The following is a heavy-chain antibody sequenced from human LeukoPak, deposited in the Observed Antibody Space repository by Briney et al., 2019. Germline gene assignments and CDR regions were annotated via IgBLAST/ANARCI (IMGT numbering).Heavy chain of an antibody. CDR1: GGSISSGGYY. Sequence: SETLSLTCTVSGGSISSGGYYWSWIRQHPGKGLEWIGYIYYSGSTYYNPSLKSRATISADTSKNQFSLKLSSVTAADTAVYYCARSRGGLAVRVFDYLGQGTLVTVSS. CDR3: ARSRGGLAVRVFDY. V-gene: IGHV4-31*03. J-gene: IGHJ4*02. CDR2: IYYSGST. D-gene: IGHD6-19*01.